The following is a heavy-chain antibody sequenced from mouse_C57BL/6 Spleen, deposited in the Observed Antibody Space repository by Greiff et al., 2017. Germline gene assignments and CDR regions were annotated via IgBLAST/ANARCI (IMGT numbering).Heavy chain of an antibody. CDR1: GFSLTSYG. Sequence: QVQLKESGPGLVQPSQSLSITCSVSGFSLTSYGVHWVRQSPGRGLEWLGVLWSGGSTDYNAAFISRLSVSKDKSKSQVFFKRNSLQADDTAIYYCARHGSHWYCDVWGTGTTVTVTS. CDR3: ARHGSHWYCDV. J-gene: IGHJ1*03. V-gene: IGHV2-2*01. D-gene: IGHD1-1*01. CDR2: LWSGGST.